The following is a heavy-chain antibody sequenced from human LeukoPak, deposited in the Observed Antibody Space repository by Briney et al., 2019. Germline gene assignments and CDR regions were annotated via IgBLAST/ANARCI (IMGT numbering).Heavy chain of an antibody. CDR1: GFTFSSYG. CDR2: ISYDGSNK. Sequence: PGGSLRLSCAASGFTFSSYGMHWVRQAPGKGLEWVAVISYDGSNKYYADSVKGRFTISRDNSKNTLYLQMNSLRAEDTAVYYCAKGIEATINHAFDIWGQGTMVTVSS. J-gene: IGHJ3*02. V-gene: IGHV3-30*18. CDR3: AKGIEATINHAFDI. D-gene: IGHD5-12*01.